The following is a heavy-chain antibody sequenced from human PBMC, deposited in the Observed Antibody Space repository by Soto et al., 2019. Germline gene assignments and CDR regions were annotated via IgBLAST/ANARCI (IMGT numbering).Heavy chain of an antibody. Sequence: PGGSLRLSCAASGFTVSSCAMTWVRQAPGKGLEWVANIKQDVSEKNYVDSVKGRFTISRDNAKNSLYLEMNNLRVEDPAIYYCARWYASEFWGQGTTVTVSS. CDR1: GFTVSSCA. V-gene: IGHV3-7*03. D-gene: IGHD6-13*01. CDR2: IKQDVSEK. J-gene: IGHJ6*02. CDR3: ARWYASEF.